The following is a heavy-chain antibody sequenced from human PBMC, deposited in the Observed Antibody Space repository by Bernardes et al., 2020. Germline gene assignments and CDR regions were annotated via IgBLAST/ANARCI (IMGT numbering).Heavy chain of an antibody. J-gene: IGHJ6*03. D-gene: IGHD2-21*02. Sequence: GGSLRLSCAASGFTFSSYSMNWVRQAPGKGLEWVSSISSSSSYIYYADSVKGRFTISRDNAKNSLYLQMNSLRAEDTAVYYCARVGYCGGDCYYADYYYYYYMDVWGKGTTVTVSS. CDR2: ISSSSSYI. CDR3: ARVGYCGGDCYYADYYYYYYMDV. V-gene: IGHV3-21*01. CDR1: GFTFSSYS.